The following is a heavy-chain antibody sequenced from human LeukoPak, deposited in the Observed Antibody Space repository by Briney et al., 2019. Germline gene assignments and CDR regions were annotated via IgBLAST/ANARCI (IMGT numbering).Heavy chain of an antibody. CDR3: ARSPPVPAAIPFGY. CDR2: ISSSGSTK. CDR1: GFTFSSYE. Sequence: SGGSLRLSCAASGFTFSSYEMNWVRQAPGKGLECLSYISSSGSTKYYADSVKGRFTISRDNAKNSLYLQMNSLRAEDTAVYYCARSPPVPAAIPFGYWGQGTLVTVSS. V-gene: IGHV3-48*03. D-gene: IGHD2-2*02. J-gene: IGHJ4*02.